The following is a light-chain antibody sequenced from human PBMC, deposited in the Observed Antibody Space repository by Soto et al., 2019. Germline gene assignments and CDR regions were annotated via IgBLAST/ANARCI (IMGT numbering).Light chain of an antibody. J-gene: IGLJ2*01. CDR3: SSFTASRTVV. CDR1: SSDIGTWDY. V-gene: IGLV2-14*03. Sequence: QSALTQPASVSGSPGQSITIPCTGTSSDIGTWDYVSWYQQHPGRVPKLLIYDVSSRPSWISNRFSGSKSGTTASLTISGLLAEDEADYYCSSFTASRTVVFGGGTKLTVL. CDR2: DVS.